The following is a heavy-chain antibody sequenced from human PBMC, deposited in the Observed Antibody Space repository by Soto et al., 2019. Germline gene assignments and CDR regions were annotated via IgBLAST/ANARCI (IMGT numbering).Heavy chain of an antibody. CDR2: IYSGGST. D-gene: IGHD3-16*01. J-gene: IGHJ6*02. V-gene: IGHV3-53*01. CDR3: ARDGRELTFGMDV. CDR1: VFTVSSNF. Sequence: PWWSLRLSCSASVFTVSSNFMTWFRQAPGKGLEWVSVIYSGGSTYYADSVKGRFTIYRDNSKNTVYLQMNSLRAEGTAVYYCARDGRELTFGMDVWGQGTTVTVSS.